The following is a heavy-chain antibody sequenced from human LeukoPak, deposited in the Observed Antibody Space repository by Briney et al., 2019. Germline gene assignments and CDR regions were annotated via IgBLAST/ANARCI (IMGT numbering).Heavy chain of an antibody. J-gene: IGHJ6*03. V-gene: IGHV4-4*07. Sequence: SETLSLTCTVSGGSISSYYWSWLRQPAGQGLEWIGRIYTSGSTNYNPSLKSRVTMSVDTSKNQFSLKLSSVTAADTAVYYCARATYDGYYYYYMDVWGKGTTVTVSS. CDR2: IYTSGST. D-gene: IGHD3-22*01. CDR3: ARATYDGYYYYYMDV. CDR1: GGSISSYY.